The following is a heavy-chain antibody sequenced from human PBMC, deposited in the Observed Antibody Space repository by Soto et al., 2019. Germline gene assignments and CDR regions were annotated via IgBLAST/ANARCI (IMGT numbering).Heavy chain of an antibody. Sequence: EVQLLESGGGLVQPGGSLRLSCAASGFTFNTYVMNWVRQAPGKGLEWVSTISYSDDKTHYADSVKGRFTTSRDNSRDTLFLQMNRLRDDDAAVYYCARRARTATTNWGAFDVWGQGTMVTVSS. CDR3: ARRARTATTNWGAFDV. CDR2: ISYSDDKT. V-gene: IGHV3-23*01. CDR1: GFTFNTYV. D-gene: IGHD1-7*01. J-gene: IGHJ3*01.